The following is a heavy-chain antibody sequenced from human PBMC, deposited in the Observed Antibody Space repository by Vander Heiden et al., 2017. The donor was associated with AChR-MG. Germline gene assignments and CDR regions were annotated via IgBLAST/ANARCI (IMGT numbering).Heavy chain of an antibody. CDR2: INHSGST. V-gene: IGHV4-34*01. J-gene: IGHJ4*02. CDR3: ARGRSYYYDSSGYLRY. D-gene: IGHD3-22*01. CDR1: GGSFSGYY. Sequence: QVQLQQWGAGLLKPSETLSLTRAVYGGSFSGYYWSWIRQPPGKGLEWIGEINHSGSTNYNPSLKSRVTISVDTSKNQFSLKLSSVTAADTAVYYCARGRSYYYDSSGYLRYWGQGTLVTVSS.